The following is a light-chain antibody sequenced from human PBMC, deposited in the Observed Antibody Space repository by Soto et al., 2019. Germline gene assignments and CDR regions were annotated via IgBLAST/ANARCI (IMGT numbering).Light chain of an antibody. J-gene: IGKJ1*01. CDR3: QQYSNYWT. Sequence: DIQMTQSPSTLSASVGDRVTITCRASQSISTWLAWYQQKPGKAPKLLMYKASSLESGVPSRFSGSGSGTESTLTISSLESDDFATYYCQQYSNYWTFGQGTKVEIK. CDR2: KAS. CDR1: QSISTW. V-gene: IGKV1-5*03.